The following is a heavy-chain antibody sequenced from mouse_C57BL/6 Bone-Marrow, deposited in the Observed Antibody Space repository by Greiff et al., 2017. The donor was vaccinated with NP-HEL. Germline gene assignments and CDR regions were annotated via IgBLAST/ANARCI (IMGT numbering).Heavy chain of an antibody. V-gene: IGHV5-16*01. CDR2: INYDGSST. J-gene: IGHJ1*03. CDR1: GFTFSDYY. CDR3: ARDPLITTVVPDWYFDV. Sequence: EVQLVESEGGLVQPGSSMKLSCTASGFTFSDYYMAWVRQVPEKGLEWVANINYDGSSTYYLASLKSRFIISRDNAKNILYLQMSSLKSEDTATYYCARDPLITTVVPDWYFDVWGTGTTVTVSS. D-gene: IGHD1-1*01.